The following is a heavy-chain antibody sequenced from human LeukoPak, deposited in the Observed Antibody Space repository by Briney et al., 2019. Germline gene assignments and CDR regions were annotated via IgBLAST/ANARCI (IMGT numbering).Heavy chain of an antibody. D-gene: IGHD1-26*01. CDR1: GVSVGSAGYY. CDR3: ARTQSQSGSYRYYFGF. Sequence: NPSETLSLTCTVSGVSVGSAGYYWSWIRQPPGGGLEWIGYIYYISNTNYNPSLKSRVTMSVNPSENQFSLKLNSVTAADTAMYYCARTQSQSGSYRYYFGFWGQGTLVTVSS. CDR2: IYYISNT. V-gene: IGHV4-61*08. J-gene: IGHJ4*02.